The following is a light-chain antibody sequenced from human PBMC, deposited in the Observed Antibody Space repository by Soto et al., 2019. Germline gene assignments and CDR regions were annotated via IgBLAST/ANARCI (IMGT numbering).Light chain of an antibody. CDR2: IAS. CDR3: QQVNNYPIP. J-gene: IGKJ5*01. CDR1: QGIRNY. Sequence: DVQVTQSPSFLSASVGDRVTITCRASQGIRNYLAWYQQKPGRAPKLLMYIASTLQTGVPSRFSGSQSGTEFTLTISSLQPEDFATYYCQQVNNYPIPFGQGTRLAI. V-gene: IGKV1-9*01.